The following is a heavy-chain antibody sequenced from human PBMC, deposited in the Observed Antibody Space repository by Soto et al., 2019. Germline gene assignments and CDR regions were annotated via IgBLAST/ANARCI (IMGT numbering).Heavy chain of an antibody. D-gene: IGHD3-3*02. J-gene: IGHJ5*02. CDR2: VFTTGTT. CDR1: GGSINNYY. Sequence: SETLSLTCSVTGGSINNYYWSWVRQSAGKGLEWIGRVFTTGTTDYHPSLKGRVTISVDTSKNQFSLSLRSVTAADTAIYYCARDFNSIFDDFADMRWNFDPWGQGTLVTVSS. V-gene: IGHV4-4*07. CDR3: ARDFNSIFDDFADMRWNFDP.